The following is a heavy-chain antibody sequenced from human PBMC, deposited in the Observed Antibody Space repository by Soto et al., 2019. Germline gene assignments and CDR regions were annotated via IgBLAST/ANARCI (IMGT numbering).Heavy chain of an antibody. J-gene: IGHJ3*01. V-gene: IGHV2-5*02. D-gene: IGHD3-16*01. CDR2: IYWDDDK. CDR3: AHIMITFGGVSALDAFDF. CDR1: GFSLTTSRVG. Sequence: QITLKESGPTLVNPTQTLTLTCTFSGFSLTTSRVGVGWIRQPPGKALEWLAIIYWDDDKRYSPSLGSRLAITKDTSKNQVVLTMTNWDPEDTGTYYCAHIMITFGGVSALDAFDFWGQGTMVTVSS.